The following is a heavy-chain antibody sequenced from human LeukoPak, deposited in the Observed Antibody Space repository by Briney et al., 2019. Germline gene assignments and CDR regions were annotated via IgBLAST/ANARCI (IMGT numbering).Heavy chain of an antibody. V-gene: IGHV3-21*01. D-gene: IGHD3-10*01. J-gene: IGHJ4*02. CDR3: ARDMHDGSGSSSDFDY. Sequence: GGSLRLSCAASGSTFSSYSMNWVRQAPGKGLEWVSSISSSSDHIAYADSVKGRFTISRDNAKNTLYLQMNSLRAEDTAVYYCARDMHDGSGSSSDFDYWGQGTLVTVSS. CDR2: ISSSSDHI. CDR1: GSTFSSYS.